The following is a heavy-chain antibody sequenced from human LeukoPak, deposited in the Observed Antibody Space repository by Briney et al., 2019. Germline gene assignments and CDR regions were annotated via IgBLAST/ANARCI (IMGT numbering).Heavy chain of an antibody. V-gene: IGHV3-7*01. CDR1: GLTFSSYW. CDR2: IKQAGSEK. CDR3: AFCREMGSGYHQHYYYYMDV. J-gene: IGHJ6*03. Sequence: PGGSLRLSCAASGLTFSSYWINWVRQAPGKGLEGWANIKQAGSEKYYVDSVKGRFTISRDNAKNSLYLQMNSLRAEDTAVYYCAFCREMGSGYHQHYYYYMDVWGKGTTVTVSS. D-gene: IGHD3-22*01.